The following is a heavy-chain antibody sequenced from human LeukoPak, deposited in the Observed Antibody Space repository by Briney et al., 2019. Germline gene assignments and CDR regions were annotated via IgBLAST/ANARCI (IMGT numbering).Heavy chain of an antibody. V-gene: IGHV1-69*13. CDR1: GGTFSSYA. CDR3: ARDLSGYSGYVADP. Sequence: WASVKVSCKASGGTFSSYAISWVRQAPGQGLEWMGGIIPIFGTANYAQKFQGRVTITADESTSTAYMELSSLRSEDTAVYYCARDLSGYSGYVADPWGQGTLVTVSS. J-gene: IGHJ5*02. CDR2: IIPIFGTA. D-gene: IGHD5-12*01.